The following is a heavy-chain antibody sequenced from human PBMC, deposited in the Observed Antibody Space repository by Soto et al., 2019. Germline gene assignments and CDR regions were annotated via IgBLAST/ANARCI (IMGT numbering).Heavy chain of an antibody. D-gene: IGHD3-3*01. J-gene: IGHJ6*03. Sequence: EVQLVESGGGLVQPGGSLRLSCAASGFTFSSYSMNWVRQAPGKGLEWVSYISSSSSTIYYADSVKGRFTISRDNAKNSLYLQMNSLRAEDTAVYYCASGRSGYSGYYYYYYMDVWGKGTTVTVCS. CDR1: GFTFSSYS. CDR2: ISSSSSTI. CDR3: ASGRSGYSGYYYYYYMDV. V-gene: IGHV3-48*01.